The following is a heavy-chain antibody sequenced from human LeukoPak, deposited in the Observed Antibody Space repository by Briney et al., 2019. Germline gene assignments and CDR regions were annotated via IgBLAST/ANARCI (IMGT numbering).Heavy chain of an antibody. Sequence: GRSLRLSCAASGFIFSSCGMHWVRQAPGKGLEWVALISSEGRKKLYADSVKGRLTISRDTSKNTLYLEMSSLRPEDTAVYYCARDFNWAIDYWGQGTLVTVSS. V-gene: IGHV3-30*03. D-gene: IGHD7-27*01. CDR3: ARDFNWAIDY. J-gene: IGHJ4*02. CDR1: GFIFSSCG. CDR2: ISSEGRKK.